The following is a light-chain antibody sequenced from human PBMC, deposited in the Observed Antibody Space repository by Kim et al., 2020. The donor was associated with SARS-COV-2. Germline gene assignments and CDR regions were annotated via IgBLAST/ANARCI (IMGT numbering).Light chain of an antibody. Sequence: DVVMTQSPLSLPVTLGQPASISCRSSQSLVSSDGNTYLNWFQQRPGQSPRRLIFEVSNRDSGVPDRFSGSGSGTDFTLKISRVEAEDVGVYYCMQGTHWPRTFGQGTKVDIK. J-gene: IGKJ1*01. CDR3: MQGTHWPRT. CDR1: QSLVSSDGNTY. CDR2: EVS. V-gene: IGKV2-30*01.